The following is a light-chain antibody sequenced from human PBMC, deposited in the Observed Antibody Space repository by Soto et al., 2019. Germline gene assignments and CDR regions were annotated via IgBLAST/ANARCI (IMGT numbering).Light chain of an antibody. CDR2: GAS. J-gene: IGKJ1*01. V-gene: IGKV3-20*01. CDR1: QSISSSY. CDR3: QQYGSALWT. Sequence: EIVLTQSPCTLSLSPGERAALSCRAIQSISSSYLAWYQQKPGQAPRLLIYGASIRATGIPDRFSGSVSGTDFTLTISRLEPEDFAVYYCQQYGSALWTFGQGSKVEIK.